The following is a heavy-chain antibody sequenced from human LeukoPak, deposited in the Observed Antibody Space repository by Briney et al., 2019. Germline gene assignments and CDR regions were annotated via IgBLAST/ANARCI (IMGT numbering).Heavy chain of an antibody. CDR1: GDTFSSYA. V-gene: IGHV1-69*13. CDR3: ARDSPYSYDSSGYYSLDY. CDR2: IIPIFGTA. D-gene: IGHD3-22*01. J-gene: IGHJ4*02. Sequence: VASVKVSCKASGDTFSSYAISWVRQAPGQGLEWMGRIIPIFGTANYAQKFQGRVTITADASTSTAYMELSSLRSEDTAVFYCARDSPYSYDSSGYYSLDYWGQGTLVTVSS.